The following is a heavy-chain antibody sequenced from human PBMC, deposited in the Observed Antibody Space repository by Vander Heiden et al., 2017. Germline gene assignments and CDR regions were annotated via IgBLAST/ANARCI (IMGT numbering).Heavy chain of an antibody. Sequence: QVRLVESGGTMVQPGRSLRLSCAVSGFTLSSSGIHWVRQAPGKGLEWVAVISYDGSKEFYEDAVKGRFTISRDNSKNTVYLEMDSLRAEDTAVYYCARGAYYGAGNEDFDYWGQGTRVTVSS. D-gene: IGHD3-10*01. CDR3: ARGAYYGAGNEDFDY. V-gene: IGHV3-33*05. CDR2: ISYDGSKE. J-gene: IGHJ4*02. CDR1: GFTLSSSG.